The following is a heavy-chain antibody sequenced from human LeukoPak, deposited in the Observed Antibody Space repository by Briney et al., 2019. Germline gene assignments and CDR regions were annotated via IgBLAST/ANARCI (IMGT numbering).Heavy chain of an antibody. D-gene: IGHD5-12*01. V-gene: IGHV3-21*01. Sequence: PGGSLRLSCAASGFTFSSYNVNWVRQAPGKGLEWVSSITTGNSFLYFADSVKGRFTISRDHANNSLYLQMNNLRADDTAVYYCARGAATRKSGFYYYYMDVWGKGTTVTVSS. CDR2: ITTGNSFL. CDR1: GFTFSSYN. J-gene: IGHJ6*03. CDR3: ARGAATRKSGFYYYYMDV.